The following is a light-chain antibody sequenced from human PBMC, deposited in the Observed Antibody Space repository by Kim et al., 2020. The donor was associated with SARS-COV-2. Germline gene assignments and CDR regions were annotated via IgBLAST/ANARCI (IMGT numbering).Light chain of an antibody. J-gene: IGLJ2*01. Sequence: VSPRQTAAITCSGAKLRDIFVFSYQQKAGQSPVLVIYQDTNRPSGIPERFSGSNSGTAATLTITGTQAMDEADYYCHVWDSDTVLFGGGTQLTVL. CDR2: QDT. CDR3: HVWDSDTVL. V-gene: IGLV3-1*01. CDR1: KLRDIF.